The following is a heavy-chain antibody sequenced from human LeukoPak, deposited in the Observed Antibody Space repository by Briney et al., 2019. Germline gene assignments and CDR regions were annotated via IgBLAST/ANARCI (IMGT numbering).Heavy chain of an antibody. Sequence: SETLSLTCTVSGYSISSDYYWGWIRQPPGKGLEWIGSIHHSGRTYYNPSLKSRVTISVDTSKNQFSLKLSSVTPADTAVYYCARDHLANLASRLFDPWGQGTLVTVSS. CDR2: IHHSGRT. D-gene: IGHD3-3*01. V-gene: IGHV4-38-2*02. J-gene: IGHJ5*02. CDR3: ARDHLANLASRLFDP. CDR1: GYSISSDYY.